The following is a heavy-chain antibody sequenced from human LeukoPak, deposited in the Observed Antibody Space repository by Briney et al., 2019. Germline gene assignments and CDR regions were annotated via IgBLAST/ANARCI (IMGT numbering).Heavy chain of an antibody. CDR1: GFTFSSYA. D-gene: IGHD3-22*01. CDR2: ISGSGGST. J-gene: IGHJ4*02. CDR3: AKSRITMIVVVQEQGGAFDY. Sequence: QPGGSLRLSCAASGFTFSSYAMSWVRQAPGKGLEWVSAISGSGGSTYYADSVKGRFTISRDNSKNTLYLQMNSLRAEDTAVYYCAKSRITMIVVVQEQGGAFDYWGQGTLVTVSS. V-gene: IGHV3-23*01.